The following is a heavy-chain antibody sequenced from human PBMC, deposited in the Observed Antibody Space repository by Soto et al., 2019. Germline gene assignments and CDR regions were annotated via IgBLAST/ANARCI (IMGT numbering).Heavy chain of an antibody. J-gene: IGHJ3*02. CDR1: GYTCTSYY. CDR3: ARAIIGGSGWYRWDAFDI. D-gene: IGHD6-19*01. CDR2: INPSGGST. V-gene: IGHV1-46*01. Sequence: GASVKVSFKASGYTCTSYYMHWVRHAPGQGLEWMGIINPSGGSTSYAQKFQGRVTMTRDTSTSTVYMELSSLRSEDTAVYYCARAIIGGSGWYRWDAFDIWGQGTMVTVSS.